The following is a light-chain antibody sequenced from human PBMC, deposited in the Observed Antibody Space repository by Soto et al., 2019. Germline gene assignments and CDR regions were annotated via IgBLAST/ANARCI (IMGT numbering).Light chain of an antibody. J-gene: IGKJ2*01. Sequence: DVQMTQSPSTLSASVGDRVTITCRASQNINNWLAWYQQKPGKAPKLLIYGALNLESRVPSRFSGSGSGTQFTITINSLQPDDFATYYCHQYDSSSSSFGQGTKLEIK. CDR2: GAL. V-gene: IGKV1-5*01. CDR3: HQYDSSSSS. CDR1: QNINNW.